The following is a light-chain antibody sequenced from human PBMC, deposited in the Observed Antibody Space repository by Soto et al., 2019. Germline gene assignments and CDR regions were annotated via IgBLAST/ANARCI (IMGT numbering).Light chain of an antibody. CDR1: NRDVGGYNY. CDR3: SSYSSSSALDVI. CDR2: EVT. J-gene: IGLJ2*01. V-gene: IGLV2-14*01. Sequence: QSALVQPASVSGSPGQSITISCAGTNRDVGGYNYVSWYQQYPGKAPKLIIYEVTYRPSGVSNRFSGSKSGNTASLTISGLQAEDEADYYCSSYSSSSALDVIFGGGTKVTVL.